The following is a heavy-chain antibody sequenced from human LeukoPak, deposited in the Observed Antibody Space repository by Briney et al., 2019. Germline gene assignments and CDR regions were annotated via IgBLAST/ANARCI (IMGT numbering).Heavy chain of an antibody. CDR3: ARGEGYFDWLSTTVLFDP. CDR2: IYYSGST. J-gene: IGHJ5*02. CDR1: GGSISSYY. Sequence: SETLSLTCTVSGGSISSYYWSWIRHPPGKGLEWIGYIYYSGSTNYNPSLKSRVTISVDTSKNQFSLKLSSVTAADTAVYYCARGEGYFDWLSTTVLFDPWGQGTLVTVSS. V-gene: IGHV4-59*01. D-gene: IGHD3-9*01.